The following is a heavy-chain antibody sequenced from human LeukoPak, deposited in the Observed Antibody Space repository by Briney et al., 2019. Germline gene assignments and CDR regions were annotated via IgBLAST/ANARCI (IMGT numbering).Heavy chain of an antibody. J-gene: IGHJ4*02. CDR3: ARDRRTTGTMRAGPDY. D-gene: IGHD1-1*01. CDR2: ISYDGSNK. V-gene: IGHV3-30-3*01. CDR1: GFTFSSYA. Sequence: GRSLRLSCAASGFTFSSYAMHWVRQAPGKGLEWVAVISYDGSNKYYADSVKGRFTISRDNSKNTLYLQMNSLRAEDTAVYYCARDRRTTGTMRAGPDYWGQGTLVTVSS.